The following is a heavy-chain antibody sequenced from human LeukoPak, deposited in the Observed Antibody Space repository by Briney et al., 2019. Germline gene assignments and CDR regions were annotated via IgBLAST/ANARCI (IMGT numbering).Heavy chain of an antibody. CDR2: IWYDGSNK. CDR1: GFTFSSYA. J-gene: IGHJ4*02. V-gene: IGHV3-33*08. CDR3: ARGKEAGTAPDY. D-gene: IGHD1-14*01. Sequence: GGSLRLSCAASGFTFSSYAMHWVRQAPGKGLEWVAVIWYDGSNKYYADSVKGRFTISRDNSKNTLYLQMNSLRAEDTAVYYCARGKEAGTAPDYWGQGTLVTVTS.